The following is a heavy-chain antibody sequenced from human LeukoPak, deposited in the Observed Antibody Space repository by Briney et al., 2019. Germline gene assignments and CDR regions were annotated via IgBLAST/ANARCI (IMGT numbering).Heavy chain of an antibody. CDR1: GFIVSANY. V-gene: IGHV3-66*01. J-gene: IGHJ6*02. CDR2: IYTGGST. Sequence: GGSLRLSCEASGFIVSANYMSWVRQAPGGGLEWVSVIYTGGSTQYADSVKGRFSISRDNSKNTLYLQMSSLRAEGTAVYYCARAAYLSAMDVWGQGTTVTVSS. CDR3: ARAAYLSAMDV. D-gene: IGHD2-21*01.